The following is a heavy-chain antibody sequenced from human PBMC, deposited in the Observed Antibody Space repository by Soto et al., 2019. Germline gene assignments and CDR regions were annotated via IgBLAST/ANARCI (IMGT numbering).Heavy chain of an antibody. CDR1: GFSFSHYA. Sequence: SLRLSCAASGFSFSHYAMHCVRQPPGKGLEWVALISYDGDNQYFTDSVRGRFTISRDNSKTTVYLEMNSLRLDDTATYYCVSPHSDSSNAFDLWGQGTLVTVSS. CDR3: VSPHSDSSNAFDL. D-gene: IGHD3-22*01. J-gene: IGHJ5*02. CDR2: ISYDGDNQ. V-gene: IGHV3-30-3*01.